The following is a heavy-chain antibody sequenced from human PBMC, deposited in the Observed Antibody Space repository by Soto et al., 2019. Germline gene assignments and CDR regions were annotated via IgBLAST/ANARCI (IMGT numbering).Heavy chain of an antibody. CDR2: ISGSSTHT. J-gene: IGHJ4*02. V-gene: IGHV3-11*05. Sequence: QFQLVESGGGLVKPGGSLRLSCAASGFTFSDYYMSWIRKAPGKGLEWVSYISGSSTHTNYADSVKGRFTISRDNTKNSWYLQMNRLRAEDTAVYYFARDRRYGSPSYDYRYWGQGTLVTVSS. D-gene: IGHD3-10*01. CDR3: ARDRRYGSPSYDYRY. CDR1: GFTFSDYY.